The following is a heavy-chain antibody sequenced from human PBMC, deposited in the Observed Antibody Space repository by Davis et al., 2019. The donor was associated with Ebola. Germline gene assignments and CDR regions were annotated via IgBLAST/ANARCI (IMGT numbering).Heavy chain of an antibody. CDR3: ARRSAEGDY. CDR1: GGSISSYY. Sequence: MPGGSLRLSCTVSGGSISSYYWSWIRQPPGKGLEWIGYIYHSGSTYYNPSLKSRVTISVDRSKNQFSLKLSSVTAADTAVYYCARRSAEGDYWGQGTLVTVSS. V-gene: IGHV4-59*04. J-gene: IGHJ4*02. CDR2: IYHSGST.